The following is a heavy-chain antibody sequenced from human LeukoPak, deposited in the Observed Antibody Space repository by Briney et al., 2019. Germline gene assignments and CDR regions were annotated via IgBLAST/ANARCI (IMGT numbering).Heavy chain of an antibody. J-gene: IGHJ4*02. D-gene: IGHD3-9*01. Sequence: ASVKVSCKASGYTFTSYGISWVRQAPGQGLEWMGWISAYNGNTNYAQKLPGRVTMTTDTSTSTAYMELRSLRSDDTAVYYCARSLRYFDWLPWDYWGQGTLVTVSS. CDR2: ISAYNGNT. CDR1: GYTFTSYG. CDR3: ARSLRYFDWLPWDY. V-gene: IGHV1-18*01.